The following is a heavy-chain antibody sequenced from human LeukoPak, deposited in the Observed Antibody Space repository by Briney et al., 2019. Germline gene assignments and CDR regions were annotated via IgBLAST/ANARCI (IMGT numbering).Heavy chain of an antibody. CDR3: ASVPSYCGSYYDY. CDR1: GFTFSSYG. Sequence: GGSLRLSCSASGFTFSSYGMHWVRQAPGKGLEWVAFILYDGSNKYYADSVKGRFTISRDNAKNSLYLQMNSLRAEDTAVYYCASVPSYCGSYYDYWGQGTLVTVSS. D-gene: IGHD1-26*01. V-gene: IGHV3-30*02. CDR2: ILYDGSNK. J-gene: IGHJ4*02.